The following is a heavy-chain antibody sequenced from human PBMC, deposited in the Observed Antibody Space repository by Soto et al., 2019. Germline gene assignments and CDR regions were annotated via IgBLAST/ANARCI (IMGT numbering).Heavy chain of an antibody. V-gene: IGHV4-34*01. D-gene: IGHD2-2*01. Sequence: SETLSLTCAVYGGSFSGYYWSWIRQPPGKGLEWIGEINHSGSTNYNPSLKSRVTISVDTSKNQFSLKLSSVTAADTAVYYCARGWYCSSTSCYHYYYGMDVWGQGTTVTV. CDR3: ARGWYCSSTSCYHYYYGMDV. J-gene: IGHJ6*02. CDR1: GGSFSGYY. CDR2: INHSGST.